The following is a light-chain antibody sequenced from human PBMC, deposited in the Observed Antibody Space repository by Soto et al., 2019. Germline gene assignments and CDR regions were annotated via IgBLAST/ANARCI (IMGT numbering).Light chain of an antibody. CDR1: QSVSSD. J-gene: IGKJ4*01. CDR2: GAS. Sequence: EIAMTQSPATQSVSPGERATLSCRASQSVSSDLAWYHQKPGQAPRLLIYGASSRATGIPDRFSGSGSGTDFTLTISRLEPEDFAVYYCQQYGSPPFGGGTKVNI. V-gene: IGKV3-20*01. CDR3: QQYGSPP.